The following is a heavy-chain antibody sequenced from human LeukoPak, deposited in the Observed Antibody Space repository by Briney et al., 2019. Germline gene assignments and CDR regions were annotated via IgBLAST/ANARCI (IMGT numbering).Heavy chain of an antibody. CDR1: GFTFSSYA. CDR2: ISGSGGST. CDR3: ARDLGAVWFGELLHLDY. V-gene: IGHV3-23*01. J-gene: IGHJ4*02. D-gene: IGHD3-10*01. Sequence: SGGSLRLSCAASGFTFSSYAMSWVRQAPGKGLEWVSAISGSGGSTYYADSVKGRFTISRDNSKNTLYLQMNSLRAEDTAVYYCARDLGAVWFGELLHLDYWGQGTLVTVSS.